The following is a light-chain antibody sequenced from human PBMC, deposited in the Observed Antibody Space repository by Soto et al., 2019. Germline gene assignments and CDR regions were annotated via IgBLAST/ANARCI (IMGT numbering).Light chain of an antibody. CDR3: QQRSNWPST. CDR2: DAS. V-gene: IGKV3-11*01. Sequence: EIVLTQSPATLSLSPGDRATLSCRASQSVNSYLAWYQQKPGQAPRLLIYDASNRATGIPARFSGSGSGTDFTPTISSLEPEDFAVYYCQQRSNWPSTFGGGTKVEIK. CDR1: QSVNSY. J-gene: IGKJ4*01.